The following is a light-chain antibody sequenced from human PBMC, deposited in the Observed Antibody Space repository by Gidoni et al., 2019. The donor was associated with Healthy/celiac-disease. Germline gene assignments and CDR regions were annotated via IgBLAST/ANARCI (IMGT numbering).Light chain of an antibody. V-gene: IGKV1-39*01. CDR1: QSISNY. CDR3: QQSYSTPVT. J-gene: IGKJ4*01. CDR2: AAS. Sequence: DIHMTQSPSSLSASVGDRVTITCRASQSISNYLNWYQQKPGKAPKLLIYAASSLQSGVPSRFSSSGSGTDFTLTISSLQPEDFATYYCQQSYSTPVTFGGGTKVEIK.